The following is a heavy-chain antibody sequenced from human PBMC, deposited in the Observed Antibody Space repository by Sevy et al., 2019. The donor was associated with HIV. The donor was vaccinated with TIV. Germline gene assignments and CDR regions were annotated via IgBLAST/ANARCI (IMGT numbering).Heavy chain of an antibody. J-gene: IGHJ4*02. CDR1: GFTFSSYE. D-gene: IGHD3-10*01. CDR2: ISSSGSTI. CDR3: ARGPSSGSYYTVGGY. Sequence: GGSLRLSCAASGFTFSSYEMNWVRQAPGKGLEWVSYISSSGSTIYYADSVKGRFTISRDNAKNSLYLQMNSLGAEDTAVYYCARGPSSGSYYTVGGYWGQGTLVTVSS. V-gene: IGHV3-48*03.